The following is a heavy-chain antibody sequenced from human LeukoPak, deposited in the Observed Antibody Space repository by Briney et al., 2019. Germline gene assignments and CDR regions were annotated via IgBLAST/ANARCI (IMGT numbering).Heavy chain of an antibody. Sequence: GGSLRLSCAASGFSFSVYSMNWVRQAPGKGLEWVSYISSSSSSISYADSVKGRFTISRDNAKNSLYLQMNSLRAEDTALYYCARDPYDSSGYRTYYFDYWGQGTLVTVSS. CDR1: GFSFSVYS. V-gene: IGHV3-48*04. CDR3: ARDPYDSSGYRTYYFDY. D-gene: IGHD3-22*01. CDR2: ISSSSSSI. J-gene: IGHJ4*02.